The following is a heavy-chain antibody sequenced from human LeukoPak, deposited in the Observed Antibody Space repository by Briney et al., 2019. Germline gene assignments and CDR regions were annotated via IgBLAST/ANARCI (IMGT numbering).Heavy chain of an antibody. Sequence: GGSLRLSCEASGFSFRNYWMNWVRQAPGKGLEWVANINQDGSEKHFVGSVKGRFIISRDNAKNSLYLQMKSLRAEDTAVYYCAGDGQYSTSWYDFDYWGQGTLVTVSS. J-gene: IGHJ4*02. CDR3: AGDGQYSTSWYDFDY. CDR2: INQDGSEK. V-gene: IGHV3-7*04. CDR1: GFSFRNYW. D-gene: IGHD6-13*01.